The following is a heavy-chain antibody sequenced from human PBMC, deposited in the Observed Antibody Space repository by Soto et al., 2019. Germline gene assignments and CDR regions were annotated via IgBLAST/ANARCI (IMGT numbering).Heavy chain of an antibody. D-gene: IGHD2-15*01. CDR3: AIDYGGNSGYYY. CDR1: GYRFHNYW. V-gene: IGHV5-51*01. J-gene: IGHJ4*02. Sequence: EVQLVQSGAEVREVGESLQISCQTSGYRFHNYWIGWVRQMPGKGLEWMGLIYPGDSDTRYTPSFQGQVTISADRSTATAYLRWSTLKASDSGMYYCAIDYGGNSGYYYWGQGTLVTVSS. CDR2: IYPGDSDT.